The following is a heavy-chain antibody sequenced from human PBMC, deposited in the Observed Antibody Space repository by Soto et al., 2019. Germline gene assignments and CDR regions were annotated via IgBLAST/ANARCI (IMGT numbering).Heavy chain of an antibody. CDR3: ARQPGGNTEVYLDY. V-gene: IGHV4-30-4*01. D-gene: IGHD2-15*01. J-gene: IGHJ4*02. CDR1: GGSISSGDYY. Sequence: QVQLQESGPGLVKPSQTLSLTCTVSGGSISSGDYYWSWIRQPPGKGLEWIGYIYYSGSTYYNPSLKSQVTISVDTSKNLFSLKLGSVSAADTAVYYCARQPGGNTEVYLDYWGQGTLVTVSS. CDR2: IYYSGST.